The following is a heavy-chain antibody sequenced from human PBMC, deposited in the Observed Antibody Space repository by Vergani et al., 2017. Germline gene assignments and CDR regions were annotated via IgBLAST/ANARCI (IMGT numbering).Heavy chain of an antibody. CDR2: IIPILGIA. J-gene: IGHJ4*02. Sequence: QVQLVQSGAEVKKPGSSVKVSCKASGGTFSSYTISWVRQAPGQGLEWMGRIIPILGIANYAQKFQGRVTITADKSTSTAYMELSSLRSEDTAVYYCARDLSSGYCSGGSCPRSEYWGQGTLVTVSS. D-gene: IGHD2-15*01. CDR1: GGTFSSYT. V-gene: IGHV1-69*08. CDR3: ARDLSSGYCSGGSCPRSEY.